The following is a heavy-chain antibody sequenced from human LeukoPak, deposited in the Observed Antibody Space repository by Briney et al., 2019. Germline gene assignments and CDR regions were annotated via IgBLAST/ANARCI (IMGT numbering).Heavy chain of an antibody. Sequence: PGRSLRLSCAASGFTFDDYAMHWVRQAPGKGLEWVSGISWNSGSIGYADSVKGRFTISRDNSKNTLYLQMNSLRAEDTAVSYCARGSLGSSTSSDCCPLDYWGQGALVTVSS. CDR3: ARGSLGSSTSSDCCPLDY. CDR2: ISWNSGSI. J-gene: IGHJ4*02. D-gene: IGHD2-21*01. V-gene: IGHV3-9*01. CDR1: GFTFDDYA.